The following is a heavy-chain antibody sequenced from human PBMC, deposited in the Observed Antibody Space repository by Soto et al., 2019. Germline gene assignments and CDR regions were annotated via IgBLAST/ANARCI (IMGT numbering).Heavy chain of an antibody. CDR1: GFTFSSYA. D-gene: IGHD3-22*01. V-gene: IGHV3-30-3*01. J-gene: IGHJ3*02. CDR3: ARDYYDSSGPADAFDI. Sequence: AGGSLRLSCAASGFTFSSYAMHWVRQAPGKGLEWVAVISYDGSNKYYADSVKGRFTISRDNSKNTLYLQMNSLRAEDTAVYYCARDYYDSSGPADAFDIWGQGTMVTVSS. CDR2: ISYDGSNK.